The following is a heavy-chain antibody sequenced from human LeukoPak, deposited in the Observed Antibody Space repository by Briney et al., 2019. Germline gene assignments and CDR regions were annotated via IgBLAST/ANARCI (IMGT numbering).Heavy chain of an antibody. Sequence: PSETLSLTCAVSGDSISSSHWWSWVRQSPGKGLEWIGEIYHSGSTYYNPSLKSRVTISVDTSKNQFSLKLSSVTAADTAVYYCARHVVVAAKYYFDYWGQGTLVTVSS. V-gene: IGHV4-4*02. CDR2: IYHSGST. D-gene: IGHD2-15*01. CDR1: GDSISSSHW. J-gene: IGHJ4*02. CDR3: ARHVVVAAKYYFDY.